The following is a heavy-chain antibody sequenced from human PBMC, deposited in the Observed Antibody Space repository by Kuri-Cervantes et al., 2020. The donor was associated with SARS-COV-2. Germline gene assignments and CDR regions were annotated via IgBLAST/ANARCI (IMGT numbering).Heavy chain of an antibody. D-gene: IGHD4-23*01. J-gene: IGHJ4*02. Sequence: GESLKISCAASGFTFSDYTMNWVRRAPEKGLEWVSSISSSTTSIYYADSVRGRFTISRDNAKNSLYLQMDSLRAEDSAVYYCARAVSGGNSHYDFWGQGALVTVSS. CDR2: ISSSTTSI. CDR3: ARAVSGGNSHYDF. V-gene: IGHV3-21*01. CDR1: GFTFSDYT.